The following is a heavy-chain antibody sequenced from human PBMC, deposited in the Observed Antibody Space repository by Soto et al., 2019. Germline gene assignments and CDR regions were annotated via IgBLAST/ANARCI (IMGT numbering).Heavy chain of an antibody. J-gene: IGHJ4*02. Sequence: QVQLVQSGAEVKKPGASVKVSCKASGYTFTSYAMHWVRQAPGQRLEWMGWINAGNGNTKYSQKFQGRVTITRETSASTAYMELSSLRSEDTAVYYCARAGDSYYDILTGYSGTSLGARKGGFDYWGQGTLVTVSS. D-gene: IGHD3-9*01. CDR2: INAGNGNT. CDR3: ARAGDSYYDILTGYSGTSLGARKGGFDY. CDR1: GYTFTSYA. V-gene: IGHV1-3*01.